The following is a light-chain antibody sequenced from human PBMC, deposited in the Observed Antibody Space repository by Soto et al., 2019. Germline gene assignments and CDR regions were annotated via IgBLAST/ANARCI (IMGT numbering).Light chain of an antibody. V-gene: IGLV2-11*01. CDR1: SSDVGNYNY. J-gene: IGLJ1*01. CDR2: DVS. Sequence: QSALTQPRSVSGSPGQSVTISCTGTSSDVGNYNYVSWYQQHPGKAPKLIIYDVSRRPSGVHDRFSGSKSGNTASLTISGLRADDEADYYCCSYAGSVTYVFVTGTKVTVL. CDR3: CSYAGSVTYV.